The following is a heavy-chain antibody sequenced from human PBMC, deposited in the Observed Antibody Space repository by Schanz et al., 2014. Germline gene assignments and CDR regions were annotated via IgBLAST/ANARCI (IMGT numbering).Heavy chain of an antibody. CDR3: ARDGEAAAGCDY. V-gene: IGHV1-8*01. Sequence: QGQLVQSGAEVKKPGASVKVSCKASGYTFTSYGITWVRQAPGQGLEWMGWMNPNSGNTGYAQKFQGRVTMTRDTSTSTVYMELSSLRSEDTAVYYCARDGEAAAGCDYWGQGTLVTVSS. J-gene: IGHJ4*02. D-gene: IGHD6-13*01. CDR1: GYTFTSYG. CDR2: MNPNSGNT.